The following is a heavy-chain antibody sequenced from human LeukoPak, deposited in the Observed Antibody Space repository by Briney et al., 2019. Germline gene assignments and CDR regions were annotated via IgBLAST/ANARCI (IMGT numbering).Heavy chain of an antibody. V-gene: IGHV1-2*02. J-gene: IGHJ4*02. CDR3: ARAIPGIVVVVAATLPYLDY. Sequence: GASVKVSCKASGYTFTGYYMHWVRQAPGQGLEWMGWINPNSGGTNYAQKFQGRVTMTRDTSISTAYMELSRLRSDDTAVYYCARAIPGIVVVVAATLPYLDYWGQGTLVTVSS. CDR1: GYTFTGYY. D-gene: IGHD2-15*01. CDR2: INPNSGGT.